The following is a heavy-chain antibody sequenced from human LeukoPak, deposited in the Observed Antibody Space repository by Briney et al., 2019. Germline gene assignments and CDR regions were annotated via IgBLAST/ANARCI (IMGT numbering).Heavy chain of an antibody. Sequence: PGGSLRLSCAASGFTFSSYEMNWVRQAPGKGLEWVSAISGSGGSTYYADSVKGRFTISRDNSKNTLYLQMNSLRAEDTAVYYCAKRLRSAFDIWGQGTMVTVSS. V-gene: IGHV3-23*01. CDR2: ISGSGGST. CDR1: GFTFSSYE. J-gene: IGHJ3*02. D-gene: IGHD4-17*01. CDR3: AKRLRSAFDI.